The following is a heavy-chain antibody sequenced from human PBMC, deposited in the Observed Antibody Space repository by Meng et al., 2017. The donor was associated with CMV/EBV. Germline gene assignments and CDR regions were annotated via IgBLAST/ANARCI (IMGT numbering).Heavy chain of an antibody. Sequence: GGSLRLSCAASGFTFSSYAMHWVRQAPGKGLEWVAVISYDGSNKYYADSVKGRFTFSRDNSKNTLYLQMNSLRAEDTAVYYCAREVVREESWFDPWGQGTLVTVSS. D-gene: IGHD6-6*01. CDR2: ISYDGSNK. V-gene: IGHV3-30-3*01. J-gene: IGHJ5*02. CDR3: AREVVREESWFDP. CDR1: GFTFSSYA.